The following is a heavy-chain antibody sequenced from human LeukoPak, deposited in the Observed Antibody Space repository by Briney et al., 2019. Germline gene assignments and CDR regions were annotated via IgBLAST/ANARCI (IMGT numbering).Heavy chain of an antibody. CDR3: AKDYYGSGSHTED. V-gene: IGHV3-9*01. CDR1: GFTFDDYT. D-gene: IGHD3-10*01. Sequence: GGSLRLSCAASGFTFDDYTMHWVRYAPGKGLEWVSGISWNSVNIGYADSVKGRFTISRDNAKNSLYLQMNSLRAEDTAFYYCAKDYYGSGSHTEDWGQGTLVTVSS. J-gene: IGHJ4*02. CDR2: ISWNSVNI.